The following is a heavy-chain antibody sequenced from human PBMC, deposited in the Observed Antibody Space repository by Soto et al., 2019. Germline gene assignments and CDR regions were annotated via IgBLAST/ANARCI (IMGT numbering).Heavy chain of an antibody. CDR1: GFTFSDFY. CDR3: ARIWGGGGYALIY. Sequence: QVQLVESGGGLVKPGGSLRLCCAASGFTFSDFYMSWIRQAPGKGLEWISYISSSGTTTYYTDSVKGRFTISRDNAKNSLYLQMNTLRDEDTAVYYCARIWGGGGYALIYWGQGTLVTVSS. J-gene: IGHJ4*02. CDR2: ISSSGTTT. D-gene: IGHD2-8*01. V-gene: IGHV3-11*01.